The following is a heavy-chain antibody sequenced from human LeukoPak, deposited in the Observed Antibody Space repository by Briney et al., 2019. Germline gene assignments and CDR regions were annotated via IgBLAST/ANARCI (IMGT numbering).Heavy chain of an antibody. CDR2: IYSGGST. CDR3: ARDEMGAFDY. J-gene: IGHJ4*02. CDR1: GFTVSSNY. D-gene: IGHD1-26*01. V-gene: IGHV3-53*01. Sequence: GGSLRLSCAASGFTVSSNYMSWVRQAPGKGLEWVSVIYSGGSTYYADSVKGRFTISRDNSKNMLYLQMNSLRAEDTAVYYCARDEMGAFDYWGQGTLVTVSS.